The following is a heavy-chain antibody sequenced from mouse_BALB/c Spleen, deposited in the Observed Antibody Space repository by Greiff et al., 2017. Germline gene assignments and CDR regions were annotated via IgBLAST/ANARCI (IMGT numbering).Heavy chain of an antibody. J-gene: IGHJ2*01. V-gene: IGHV1S56*01. Sequence: VQLQESGPELVKPGASVRISCKASGYTFTSYYIHWVKQRPGQGLEWIGWIYPGNVNTKYNEKFKGKATLTADKSSSTAYMQLSSLTSEDSAVYYCARRGELGPFDYWGQGTTLTVSS. D-gene: IGHD4-1*01. CDR3: ARRGELGPFDY. CDR1: GYTFTSYY. CDR2: IYPGNVNT.